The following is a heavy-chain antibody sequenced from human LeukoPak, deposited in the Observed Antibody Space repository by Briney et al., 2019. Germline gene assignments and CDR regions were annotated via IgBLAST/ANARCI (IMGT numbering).Heavy chain of an antibody. V-gene: IGHV1-46*01. CDR2: INPTGGST. J-gene: IGHJ4*02. CDR1: GYTFPSYF. Sequence: ASVKVSCTASGYTFPSYFMHWVRQAPGQGLEWMGIINPTGGSTTYAQKFQGRVTMTRDMSTSTVYMELSSLRSDDTAVYYCARTAARRFDYWGQGTLVTVSS. D-gene: IGHD6-6*01. CDR3: ARTAARRFDY.